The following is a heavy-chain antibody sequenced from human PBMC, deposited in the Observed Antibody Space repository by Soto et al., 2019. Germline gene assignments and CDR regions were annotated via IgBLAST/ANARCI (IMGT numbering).Heavy chain of an antibody. CDR1: GFVSTNHN. V-gene: IGHV1-3*01. Sequence: QAHLVQSGTEVKMPGDSVQVSCKASGFVSTNHNFHWVRQAPGQSLEWMGRINAVNGNTQYSQNFQGRVTFTSDPSASTAFMELTNLRFEDRDMYYCASDYGSNWRLWRQGTLVSVSS. J-gene: IGHJ4*02. CDR3: ASDYGSNWRL. CDR2: INAVNGNT. D-gene: IGHD6-19*01.